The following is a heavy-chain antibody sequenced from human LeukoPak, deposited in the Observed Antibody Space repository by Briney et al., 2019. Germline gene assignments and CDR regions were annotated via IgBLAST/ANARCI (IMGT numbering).Heavy chain of an antibody. J-gene: IGHJ4*02. V-gene: IGHV1-46*01. Sequence: ASVKVSCKASGYTFTGYYMHWVRQAPGQGLEWMGIINPSGGSTSYARKFQGRVTMTRDTSTSTVYMELSSLRSEDTAVYYCARVEGTTGTTYYWGQGTLVTVSS. CDR2: INPSGGST. CDR3: ARVEGTTGTTYY. CDR1: GYTFTGYY. D-gene: IGHD1-1*01.